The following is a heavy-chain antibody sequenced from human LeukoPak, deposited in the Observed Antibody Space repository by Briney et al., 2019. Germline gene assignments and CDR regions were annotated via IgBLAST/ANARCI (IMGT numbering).Heavy chain of an antibody. CDR1: GFSFNFHS. CDR3: MRDGGYSGFDFDY. Sequence: GSLRLSCAASGFSFNFHSMNWVRQAPGKGLEWISYMTASGVTMYAESVYGRFTISRDNDKKSVYLQMISLRVEDTAVYFCMRDGGYSGFDFDYWGQGVLVTVSS. D-gene: IGHD5-12*01. V-gene: IGHV3-21*01. CDR2: MTASGVT. J-gene: IGHJ4*02.